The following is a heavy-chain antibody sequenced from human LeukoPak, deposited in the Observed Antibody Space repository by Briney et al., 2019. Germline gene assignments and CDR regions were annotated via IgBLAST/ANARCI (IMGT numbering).Heavy chain of an antibody. D-gene: IGHD2-2*01. V-gene: IGHV3-48*01. J-gene: IGHJ5*02. CDR1: GFTFSSYS. Sequence: GGSLRLSCAASGFTFSSYSMNWVRQAPGKGLEWVSYISSSSSTIYYADSVKGRFTISRDNAKNSLYLQMNSLRAEDTAVYYCARDYCSSTSCYPLNWFDPWGQGTLVTVSS. CDR2: ISSSSSTI. CDR3: ARDYCSSTSCYPLNWFDP.